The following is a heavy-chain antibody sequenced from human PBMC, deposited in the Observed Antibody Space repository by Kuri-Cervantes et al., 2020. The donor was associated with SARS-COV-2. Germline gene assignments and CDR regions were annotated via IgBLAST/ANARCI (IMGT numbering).Heavy chain of an antibody. CDR3: AGSRWLQLDYYYYYGMDV. V-gene: IGHV1-46*01. J-gene: IGHJ6*02. D-gene: IGHD5-24*01. CDR2: INPSGGST. CDR1: GYTFTSYY. Sequence: ASVKVSCKASGYTFTSYYMHWVRQAPGQGLEWMGIINPSGGSTSYAQKFQGRVTITADKSTSTAYMELSSLRSEDTAVYYCAGSRWLQLDYYYYYGMDVWGQGTTVTVSS.